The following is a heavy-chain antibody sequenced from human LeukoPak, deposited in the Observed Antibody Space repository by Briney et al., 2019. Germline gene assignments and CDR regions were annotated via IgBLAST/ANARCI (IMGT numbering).Heavy chain of an antibody. J-gene: IGHJ4*02. D-gene: IGHD5-24*01. CDR2: ISGTADSK. CDR3: ASQGRRDGYNPLVY. Sequence: GGSLRLSCAASRFTFRNYAMSWVRQAPGRGLEWLCIISGTADSKYYADSVKGRFIISRDNPRSTLYLEMNILRAEDTAVYYCASQGRRDGYNPLVYWGQGTLVTVSS. V-gene: IGHV3-23*01. CDR1: RFTFRNYA.